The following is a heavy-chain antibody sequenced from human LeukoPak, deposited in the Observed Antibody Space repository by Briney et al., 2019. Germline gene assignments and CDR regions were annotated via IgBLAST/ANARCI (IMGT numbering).Heavy chain of an antibody. J-gene: IGHJ6*04. Sequence: GQSLNISCTGSGYSFTSYWISWMRHMPVKGLEWMGIIYPGDSDTRYSPSFQGQVTISADKSISTAYLQWSSLKASDTAMYYCARHAYGMDVWGKGTTVTVSS. V-gene: IGHV5-51*01. CDR3: ARHAYGMDV. CDR2: IYPGDSDT. CDR1: GYSFTSYW.